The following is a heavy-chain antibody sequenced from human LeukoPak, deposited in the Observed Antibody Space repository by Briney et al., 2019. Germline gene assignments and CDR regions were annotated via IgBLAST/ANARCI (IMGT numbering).Heavy chain of an antibody. J-gene: IGHJ4*02. CDR3: AKELGMDYFDY. CDR1: GFTFSSYG. D-gene: IGHD5-24*01. CDR2: IWYDGSNK. V-gene: IGHV3-33*06. Sequence: GGSLRLSCAATGFTFSSYGIHWVRQAPGKGLEWVAVIWYDGSNKYYADSVKGRFTISRDNSKNTLYLQMNSLRAEDTAVYYCAKELGMDYFDYWGKGTLVTVSS.